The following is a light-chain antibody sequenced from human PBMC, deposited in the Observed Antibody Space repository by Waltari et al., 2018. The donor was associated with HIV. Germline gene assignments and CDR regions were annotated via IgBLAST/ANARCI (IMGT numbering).Light chain of an antibody. CDR1: SSDAGDDNY. CDR2: EVS. J-gene: IGLJ3*02. Sequence: QSALTQPPSASGSPGQSVTISCTGISSDAGDDNYVSWYQQSPGKAPKFIIYEVSKRPSGVPDRFTGSKSGSTASLTVSGLQADDEANYYCSSYAGGSTWVFGGETKQTVL. CDR3: SSYAGGSTWV. V-gene: IGLV2-8*01.